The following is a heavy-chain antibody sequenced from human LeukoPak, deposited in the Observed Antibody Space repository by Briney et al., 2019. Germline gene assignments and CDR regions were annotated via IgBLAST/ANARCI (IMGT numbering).Heavy chain of an antibody. Sequence: ASVKVSCKASGGTFSSYAISWVRQATGQGLEWMGWMNPNSGNTGYAQKFQGRVTMTRNTSISTAYMELSSLRSEDTAVYYCARGLMVRGVIITYYWGQGTLVTVSS. V-gene: IGHV1-8*02. CDR1: GGTFSSYA. CDR2: MNPNSGNT. CDR3: ARGLMVRGVIITYY. J-gene: IGHJ4*02. D-gene: IGHD3-10*01.